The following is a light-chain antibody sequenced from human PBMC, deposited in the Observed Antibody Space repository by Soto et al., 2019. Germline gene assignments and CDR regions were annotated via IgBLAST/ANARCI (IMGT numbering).Light chain of an antibody. J-gene: IGLJ3*02. CDR2: RVS. CDR3: SSYKSGSYWV. V-gene: IGLV2-14*03. CDR1: SSDIGDKDY. Sequence: QSALTQPASVSESPGQSITISCTGTSSDIGDKDYVSWYQQHPGNAPKLIIYRVSSRPSGVSDRFSGSKSGNTASLTISGLQTEDEADYYCSSYKSGSYWVFGGGTQLTVL.